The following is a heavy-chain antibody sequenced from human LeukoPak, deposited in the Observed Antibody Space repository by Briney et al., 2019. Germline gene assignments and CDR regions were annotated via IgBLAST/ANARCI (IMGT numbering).Heavy chain of an antibody. CDR3: ARVPSDRTGIYYGMDV. CDR2: IYYSGST. V-gene: IGHV4-59*01. CDR1: GGSISSYY. Sequence: SETLSLTCTVSGGSISSYYWSWIRQPPGKGLEWIGYIYYSGSTNYNPSFKSRVTISVDTSKNQFSLKLSSVTAADTAVYYCARVPSDRTGIYYGMDVWGQGTTVTVSS. D-gene: IGHD7-27*01. J-gene: IGHJ6*02.